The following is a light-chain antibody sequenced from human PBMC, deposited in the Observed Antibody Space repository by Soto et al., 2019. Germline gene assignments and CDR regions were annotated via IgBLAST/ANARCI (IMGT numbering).Light chain of an antibody. CDR3: LQYGASLYT. V-gene: IGKV3-20*01. J-gene: IGKJ2*01. Sequence: EIVLTQSPGTLSLSPGERATLSCRASQSISSTFLAWYQQKPGLAPRLLFYGTSTRATGITDRFSGSGSGTDFTLTISRLEPEDFAVYYCLQYGASLYTFGQGTNLEIK. CDR2: GTS. CDR1: QSISSTF.